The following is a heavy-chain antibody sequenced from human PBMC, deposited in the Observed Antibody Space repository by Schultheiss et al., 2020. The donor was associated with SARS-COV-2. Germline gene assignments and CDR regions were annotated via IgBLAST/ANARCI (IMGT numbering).Heavy chain of an antibody. CDR1: GYTFTGYY. V-gene: IGHV1-2*02. Sequence: ASVKVSCKASGYTFTGYYMHWVRQAPGQGLEWMGWINPNSGGTNYAQKFQGRVTMTRDTSISTAYMELSSLRSEDTAVYYCARDPSTKTPYYYYGMDVWGQGTTVTVSS. CDR2: INPNSGGT. CDR3: ARDPSTKTPYYYYGMDV. D-gene: IGHD2-8*01. J-gene: IGHJ6*02.